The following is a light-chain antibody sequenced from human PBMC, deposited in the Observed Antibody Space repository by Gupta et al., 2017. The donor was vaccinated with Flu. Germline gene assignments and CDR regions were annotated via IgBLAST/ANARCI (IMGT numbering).Light chain of an antibody. CDR2: GAS. J-gene: IGKJ3*01. V-gene: IGKV3-20*01. CDR3: QQYGRSPFT. CDR1: QSVSSNY. Sequence: ERATRSCRASQSVSSNYLAWYQQKPGQAPRRLIYGASSRATGIPDRFSGSGSGTDFTLTVSRLEPEDFAVYYCQQYGRSPFTFGPGTKVDFK.